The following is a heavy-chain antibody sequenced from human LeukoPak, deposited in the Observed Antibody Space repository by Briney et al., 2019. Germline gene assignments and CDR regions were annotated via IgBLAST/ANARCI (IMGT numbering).Heavy chain of an antibody. Sequence: GGSLRLSCAASGFTFSSYGMHWVRQAPGKGLEWVAVISYDGGNKYYADSVKGRFTISRDNSKNTLYLQMNSLRAEDTAVYYCARGKQWLVPIDYWGQGTLVTVSS. D-gene: IGHD6-19*01. V-gene: IGHV3-30*03. J-gene: IGHJ4*02. CDR1: GFTFSSYG. CDR3: ARGKQWLVPIDY. CDR2: ISYDGGNK.